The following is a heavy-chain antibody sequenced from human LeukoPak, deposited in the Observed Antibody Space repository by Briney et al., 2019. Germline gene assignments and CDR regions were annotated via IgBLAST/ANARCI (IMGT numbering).Heavy chain of an antibody. D-gene: IGHD3-22*01. V-gene: IGHV1-8*03. J-gene: IGHJ3*02. CDR1: GYTFTSYD. CDR3: ARAWSTNYYDSSGYYVAFDI. CDR2: MNPNSGNT. Sequence: ASVKVSCKASGYTFTSYDINWVRQATGQGLEWMGWMNPNSGNTGYAQKFQGRVTITRNTSISTAYMELSSLRSEDTAVYYCARAWSTNYYDSSGYYVAFDIWGQGTMVTVSS.